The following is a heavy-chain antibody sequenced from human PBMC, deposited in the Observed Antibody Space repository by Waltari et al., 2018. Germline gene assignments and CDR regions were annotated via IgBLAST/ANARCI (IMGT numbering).Heavy chain of an antibody. CDR2: INPNSGNT. D-gene: IGHD1-26*01. Sequence: QVPLVQSGAEVKKTGASLKVYCKASGYTFTSYDINWVRQAPGPGLEWMGWINPNSGNTGYAQKFQGRVTMTRNTSISIAYMERSSLRSEDTAVYYCARGRGGELRYNWFDPWGQGTLVTVSS. V-gene: IGHV1-8*01. J-gene: IGHJ5*02. CDR1: GYTFTSYD. CDR3: ARGRGGELRYNWFDP.